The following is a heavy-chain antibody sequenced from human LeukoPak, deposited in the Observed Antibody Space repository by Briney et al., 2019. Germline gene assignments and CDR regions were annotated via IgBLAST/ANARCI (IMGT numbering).Heavy chain of an antibody. V-gene: IGHV3-23*01. CDR2: ISGSGGST. CDR3: TKHDRYSSSWYYFDY. D-gene: IGHD6-13*01. J-gene: IGHJ4*02. CDR1: GFTFSSYA. Sequence: GGSLRLSCAASGFTFSSYAISWVRQAPGKGLKWVSAISGSGGSTYYADSVKGRFTISRDNSKNTLYLQMNSLRAEDTAVYYCTKHDRYSSSWYYFDYWGQGTLVTVSS.